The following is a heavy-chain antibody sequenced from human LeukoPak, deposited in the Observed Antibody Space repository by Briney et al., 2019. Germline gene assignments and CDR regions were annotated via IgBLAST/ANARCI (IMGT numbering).Heavy chain of an antibody. V-gene: IGHV4-39*01. CDR3: TRHPSSSWAIDY. D-gene: IGHD6-13*01. CDR1: GGSISGTTDY. CDR2: MYHIGST. Sequence: MPSETLSHTCTVSGGSISGTTDYWVWVRQPPGKGLEWLGSMYHIGSTYYNPSLKSRVTISIDTSNNQFFLKLSSVTAADTAVYYCTRHPSSSWAIDYWGQGTLVTVSS. J-gene: IGHJ4*02.